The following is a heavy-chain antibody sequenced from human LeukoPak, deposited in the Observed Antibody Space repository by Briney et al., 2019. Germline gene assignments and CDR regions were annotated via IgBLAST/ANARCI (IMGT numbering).Heavy chain of an antibody. CDR2: INGDTT. V-gene: IGHV3-23*01. Sequence: GGSLRLSCAASGFTLNNDAMSWVRQAPGKGLEWVSAINGDTTHYAGSVKGRFTISRDNSKNTLYLQLNSLGVEDTAVYFCAKDGGTYPYFLDVWGKGTTVIVSS. J-gene: IGHJ6*03. CDR3: AKDGGTYPYFLDV. D-gene: IGHD1-26*01. CDR1: GFTLNNDA.